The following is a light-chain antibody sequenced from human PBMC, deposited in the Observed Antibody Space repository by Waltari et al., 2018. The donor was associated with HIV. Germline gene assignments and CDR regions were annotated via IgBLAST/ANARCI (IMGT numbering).Light chain of an antibody. CDR2: QND. V-gene: IGLV3-1*01. CDR3: QAWDNDYVV. Sequence: FEMSQPPSVSVSPGRTARITCSGDPVETTAVFWYHQKSGQAPVLVIYQNDRRPSWIAGRFSGSKSGTTATLTISGTQTTDEGDFYCQAWDNDYVVFGGGTKLTVL. J-gene: IGLJ2*01. CDR1: PVETTA.